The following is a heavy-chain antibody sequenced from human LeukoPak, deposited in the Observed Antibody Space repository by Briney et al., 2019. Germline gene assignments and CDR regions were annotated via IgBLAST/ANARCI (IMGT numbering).Heavy chain of an antibody. CDR1: GGSFSGYY. CDR2: INHSGST. CDR3: ARRKAAVTTSAAFDI. J-gene: IGHJ3*02. V-gene: IGHV4-34*01. Sequence: SETLSLTCAVYGGSFSGYYWSWVRQPPGKGLEWSGEINHSGSTNYNPSLTSRVTISVDTSKNQFSLKLSSVTAADTAVYYCARRKAAVTTSAAFDIWGQGTMVTVSS. D-gene: IGHD4-17*01.